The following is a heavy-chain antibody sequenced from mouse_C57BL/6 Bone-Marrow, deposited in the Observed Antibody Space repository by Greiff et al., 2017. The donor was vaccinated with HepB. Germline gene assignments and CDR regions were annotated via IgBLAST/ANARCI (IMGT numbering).Heavy chain of an antibody. D-gene: IGHD1-1*01. J-gene: IGHJ4*01. CDR1: GFTFSSYA. Sequence: DVKLVESGGGLVKPGGSLKLSCAASGFTFSSYAMSWVRQTPEKRLEWVATISDGGSYTYYPDNVKGRFTISRDNAKNNLYLQMSHLKSEDTAMYYCARDNYYGSSYDYYAMDYWGQGTSVTVSS. CDR3: ARDNYYGSSYDYYAMDY. V-gene: IGHV5-4*01. CDR2: ISDGGSYT.